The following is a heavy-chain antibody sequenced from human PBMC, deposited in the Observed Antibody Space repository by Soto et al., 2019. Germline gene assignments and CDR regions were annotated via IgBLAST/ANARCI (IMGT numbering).Heavy chain of an antibody. J-gene: IGHJ5*02. CDR2: IKQDGSEK. Sequence: EVQLLDSGGGLMQPGGSLRLSCAASGLTLSNYWMSWVRQAPGKGLELVAAIKQDGSEKYYVDSVKGRFTIFRDNAKHSLYLQMRRLKAEDRGVYYCAREQTTATVDHLGQGTLVTVSS. CDR1: GLTLSNYW. V-gene: IGHV3-7*01. CDR3: AREQTTATVDH. D-gene: IGHD2-21*02.